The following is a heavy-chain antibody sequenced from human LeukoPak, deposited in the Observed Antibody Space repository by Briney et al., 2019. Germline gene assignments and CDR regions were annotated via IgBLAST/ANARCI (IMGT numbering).Heavy chain of an antibody. J-gene: IGHJ4*02. CDR3: ASYSSGWFKPLDS. Sequence: GGSLRLSCVGSGFRFGNSAMSWVRQIPGKGLKWVSSITSTSGSIKYVDSVKGRFTISRDNSKNTLFLQMDSLRAEDTAIYYCASYSSGWFKPLDSWGQGTLVTVSS. CDR2: ITSTSGSI. CDR1: GFRFGNSA. D-gene: IGHD6-19*01. V-gene: IGHV3-23*01.